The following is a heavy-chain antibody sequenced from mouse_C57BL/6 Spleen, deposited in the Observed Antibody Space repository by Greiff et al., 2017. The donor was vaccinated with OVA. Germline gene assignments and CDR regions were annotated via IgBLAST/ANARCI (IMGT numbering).Heavy chain of an antibody. J-gene: IGHJ4*01. D-gene: IGHD6-1*01. CDR1: GYTFTDYN. V-gene: IGHV1-18*01. Sequence: VQLQQSGPELVQPGASVQIPCKASGYTFTDYNMDWVRQPHGKSLEWIGDINPNNGGTIYNKKLKGKAILTVDKSTSTAYVELRSQTSENTEVYYCARAGRAMDYWGQGASVTV. CDR2: INPNNGGT. CDR3: ARAGRAMDY.